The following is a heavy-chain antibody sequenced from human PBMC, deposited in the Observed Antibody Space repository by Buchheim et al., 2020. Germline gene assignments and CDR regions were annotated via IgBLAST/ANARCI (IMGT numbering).Heavy chain of an antibody. CDR3: ARDRRRYYYDSSGYSYFGY. J-gene: IGHJ4*02. Sequence: QVQLVQSGAEVKKPGASVKVSCKASGYTFTSYAMHWVRQAPGQRLEWMGWINAGNGNTKYSQKFQGRVTITRDTSASTAYMELSSLRSEDTAVYYCARDRRRYYYDSSGYSYFGYWGQGTL. D-gene: IGHD3-22*01. V-gene: IGHV1-3*01. CDR2: INAGNGNT. CDR1: GYTFTSYA.